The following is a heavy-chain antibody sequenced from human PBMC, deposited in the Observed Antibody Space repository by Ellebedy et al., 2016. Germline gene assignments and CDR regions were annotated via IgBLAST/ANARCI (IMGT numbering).Heavy chain of an antibody. CDR2: INPHSGGT. D-gene: IGHD6-13*01. J-gene: IGHJ5*02. V-gene: IGHV1-2*02. Sequence: ASVKVSXKASEYTFTAYYIHWVRQAPGQGLEWMGWINPHSGGTNFAQKFQGRVTMTRDTSISTAYMELSKLRSDDTAVYYCTRFSSTWYWFDPWGQGTLVTVS. CDR1: EYTFTAYY. CDR3: TRFSSTWYWFDP.